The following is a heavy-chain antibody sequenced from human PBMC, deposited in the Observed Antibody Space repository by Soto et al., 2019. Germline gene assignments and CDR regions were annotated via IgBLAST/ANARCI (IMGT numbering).Heavy chain of an antibody. CDR2: ISYDGSNK. D-gene: IGHD3-9*01. J-gene: IGHJ4*02. CDR1: GFTFSTYG. CDR3: AKSQEDILTGHFDY. Sequence: GGSLRLSCAASGFTFSTYGMHWVRQAPGKGLEWVAVISYDGSNKYYTDSLKGRFTISRDNSKNTLYLQMNSLRPEDTAVYYCAKSQEDILTGHFDYWGQGTLVTVSS. V-gene: IGHV3-30*18.